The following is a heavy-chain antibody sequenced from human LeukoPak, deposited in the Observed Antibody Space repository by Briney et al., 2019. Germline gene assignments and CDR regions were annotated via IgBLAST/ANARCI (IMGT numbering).Heavy chain of an antibody. D-gene: IGHD3-10*01. CDR2: ISSNGFYV. J-gene: IGHJ6*03. CDR3: ARGEYGSGSSSDYYYYYYMDV. Sequence: KSGGSLRLSCAASGFTFSDYTINWVRQAPGKGLEWVSSISSNGFYVYYADSVKGRFTISRDNAKNSLYLQMNSLRAEDTALYHCARGEYGSGSSSDYYYYYYMDVWGKGTTVTVSS. V-gene: IGHV3-21*04. CDR1: GFTFSDYT.